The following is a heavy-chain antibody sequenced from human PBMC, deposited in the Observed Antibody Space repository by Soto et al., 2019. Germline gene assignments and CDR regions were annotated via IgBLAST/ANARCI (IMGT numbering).Heavy chain of an antibody. CDR3: ARGYSYGKFDY. V-gene: IGHV4-30-2*01. Sequence: SETLSLTCAVSGGSISSCGYSWIWIRQPPWKGLDWSGYIYHIGSTYYNPTLKSRVTISVDRSKNQFSLKLSSVTAADTAVYYCARGYSYGKFDYWGQGTLVTVSS. J-gene: IGHJ4*02. CDR2: IYHIGST. D-gene: IGHD5-18*01. CDR1: GGSISSCGYS.